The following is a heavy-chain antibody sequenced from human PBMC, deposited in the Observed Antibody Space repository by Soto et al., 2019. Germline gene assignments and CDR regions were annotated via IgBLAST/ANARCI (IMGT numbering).Heavy chain of an antibody. CDR1: GGTFSSYA. V-gene: IGHV1-69*06. D-gene: IGHD5-18*01. CDR2: IIPIFGTA. CDR3: ARDGYSYGYWFEP. J-gene: IGHJ5*02. Sequence: QVKLVQSGAEVKKPGSSVKVSCKASGGTFSSYAISWVRQAPVKGLEWMGGIIPIFGTANYAQKFQGRVKITAAKSTSTGSLELSRLRAEDTGVYSCARDGYSYGYWFEPWGQGTLVPVST.